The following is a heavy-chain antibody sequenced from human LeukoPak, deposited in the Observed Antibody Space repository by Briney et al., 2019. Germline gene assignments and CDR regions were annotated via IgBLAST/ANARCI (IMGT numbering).Heavy chain of an antibody. CDR3: AQAGTYYYDSSGYFW. Sequence: PGGSLILSCAASGFTFSSYWMHWVRQAPGKGLVWVSRINSDGSSTSYADSVKGRFTISRDNAKNTLYLQMNSLRAEDTAVYYCAQAGTYYYDSSGYFWWGQGTLVTVSS. J-gene: IGHJ4*02. CDR2: INSDGSST. D-gene: IGHD3-22*01. CDR1: GFTFSSYW. V-gene: IGHV3-74*01.